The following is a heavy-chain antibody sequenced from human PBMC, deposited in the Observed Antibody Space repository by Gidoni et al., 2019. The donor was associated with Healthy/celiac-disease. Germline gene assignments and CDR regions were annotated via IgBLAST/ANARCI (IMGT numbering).Heavy chain of an antibody. J-gene: IGHJ6*03. V-gene: IGHV5-51*01. CDR2: IYPGDSDT. Sequence: EVQLVQSGAEVKKPGESLKISCKGSGYSFTSYWNGWLRQMPGKGLEWMGIIYPGDSDTRYSPSFQGQVTISADKSISTAYLQWSSLKASDTAMYYCARHEGIADCTGGVCSETTYYYMDVWGKGTTVTVSS. D-gene: IGHD2-8*02. CDR1: GYSFTSYW. CDR3: ARHEGIADCTGGVCSETTYYYMDV.